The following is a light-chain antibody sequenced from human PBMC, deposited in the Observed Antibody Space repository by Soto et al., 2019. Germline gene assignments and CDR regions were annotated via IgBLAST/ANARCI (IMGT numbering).Light chain of an antibody. CDR1: SDDVGAYNS. CDR3: CSSAPESTYI. J-gene: IGLJ1*01. V-gene: IGLV2-23*01. Sequence: LAQPASVSGSPGQSITISCTGPSDDVGAYNSVSWYQQLPLEAPQLILYQGTQRPSEVSSRFSGSTSGDAASLTISGLQADDEADYFCCSSAPESTYIFGTGTKVT. CDR2: QGT.